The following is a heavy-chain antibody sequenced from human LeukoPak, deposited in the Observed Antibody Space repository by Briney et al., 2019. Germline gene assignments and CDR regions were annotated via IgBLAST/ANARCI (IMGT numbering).Heavy chain of an antibody. D-gene: IGHD4-17*01. CDR2: ISPYNGNT. CDR1: GYTFTGYY. V-gene: IGHV1-18*04. Sequence: ASVKVSCKASGYTFTGYYMHWVRQAPGQGLEWMGWISPYNGNTHYIQNLQGRVTMAVDTSTNTASMELRSLRSDDTAVYYCARDLLGSPNGGYGDFNIFDMWGQGTLVIVSS. J-gene: IGHJ4*02. CDR3: ARDLLGSPNGGYGDFNIFDM.